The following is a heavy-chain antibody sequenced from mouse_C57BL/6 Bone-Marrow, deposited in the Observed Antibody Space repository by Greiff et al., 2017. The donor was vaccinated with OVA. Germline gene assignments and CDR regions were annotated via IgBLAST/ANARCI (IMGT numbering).Heavy chain of an antibody. CDR1: GFNIKDDY. V-gene: IGHV14-4*01. Sequence: EVQLQQSGAELVRPGASVKLSCTASGFNIKDDYMHWVKQRPEQGLEWIGWIDPENGDTEYASKFQGKATITADTSSNTAYLQLSSLTSEDTAVYYGTLYYGSSYVFDYWGQGTTLTVSS. CDR2: IDPENGDT. CDR3: TLYYGSSYVFDY. J-gene: IGHJ2*01. D-gene: IGHD1-1*01.